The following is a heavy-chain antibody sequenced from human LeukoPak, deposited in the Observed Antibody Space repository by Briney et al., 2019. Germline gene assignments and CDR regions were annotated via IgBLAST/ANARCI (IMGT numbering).Heavy chain of an antibody. D-gene: IGHD6-19*01. V-gene: IGHV4-4*07. CDR1: GGSISSYY. J-gene: IGHJ4*02. CDR3: ARASARAGQWLVAYFDY. CDR2: IYTSGST. Sequence: PSETLSLTCTVSGGSISSYYWSWIRQPAGKALEWIGRIYTSGSTNYNPSLKSRVTMSVDTSKNQFSLKLSSVTAADTAVYYCARASARAGQWLVAYFDYWGQGTLVTVSS.